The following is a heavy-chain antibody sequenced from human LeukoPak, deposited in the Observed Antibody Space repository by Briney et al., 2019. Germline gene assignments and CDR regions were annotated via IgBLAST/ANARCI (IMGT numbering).Heavy chain of an antibody. D-gene: IGHD5-18*01. J-gene: IGHJ4*02. Sequence: GSLRLSCATSGFTFSSYWMHWARQAPGKGLVWVSRINSDGSSTSYADSVKGRFTISRDNAKNTLYLQMNSLRADDSGVYYCATGHSYGYDYWGQGVLVTVSS. V-gene: IGHV3-74*01. CDR1: GFTFSSYW. CDR2: INSDGSST. CDR3: ATGHSYGYDY.